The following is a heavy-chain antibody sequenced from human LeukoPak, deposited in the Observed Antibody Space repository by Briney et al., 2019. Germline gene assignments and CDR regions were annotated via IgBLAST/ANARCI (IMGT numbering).Heavy chain of an antibody. Sequence: SETLSLTCTVSGGSVSSKTYYWGWIRQTPGKGLEWIGNVYYSGSTYKNPSLQSRVTIFIDTSKNQFSLILSSVTAADTAIYYCARADTTGYPNFDFSGQGTLVTVSS. V-gene: IGHV4-39*01. D-gene: IGHD3-22*01. CDR3: ARADTTGYPNFDF. CDR1: GGSVSSKTYY. CDR2: VYYSGST. J-gene: IGHJ4*02.